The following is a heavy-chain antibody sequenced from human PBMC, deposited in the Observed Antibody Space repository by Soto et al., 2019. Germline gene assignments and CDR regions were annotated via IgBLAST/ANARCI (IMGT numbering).Heavy chain of an antibody. D-gene: IGHD6-19*01. CDR2: INPNSGGT. V-gene: IGHV1-2*02. CDR1: RYTFIAYH. Sequence: QVQLVQSGAEVKKPGASVKVSCKASRYTFIAYHMHWVRQAPGQGLEWMGWINPNSGGTNYAQKFQGRVTVTRDTSISTVYMELTGLRSDDTAVYYCARGQGSGWYEDLDYWGQGTLLTVSS. CDR3: ARGQGSGWYEDLDY. J-gene: IGHJ4*02.